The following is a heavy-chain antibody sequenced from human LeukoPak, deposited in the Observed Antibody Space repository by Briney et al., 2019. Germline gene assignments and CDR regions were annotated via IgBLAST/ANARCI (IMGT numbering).Heavy chain of an antibody. CDR2: LYASGTT. D-gene: IGHD1-26*01. V-gene: IGHV4-4*07. J-gene: IGHJ4*02. Sequence: SETLSLTCTVSGGSISSYYWSWFRQPAGKGLEWIGRLYASGTTSYNPSLESRVSMSLDTSKNQFSLKLNSVTAADTAVYYCARATYSGDTSYVFDYWGQGTLVSVSS. CDR1: GGSISSYY. CDR3: ARATYSGDTSYVFDY.